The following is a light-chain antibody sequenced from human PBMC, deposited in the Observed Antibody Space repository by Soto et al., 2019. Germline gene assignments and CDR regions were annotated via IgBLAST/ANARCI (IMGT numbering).Light chain of an antibody. Sequence: DIQMTQSPSTLSASVGDSVSINCRASRSISAWLAWYQQKPGKAPRLLIYKASTLEIGVPSRFSGSGSGTEFTLTISSLQPDDVAIYYCQQYNDYSWTFDQGTKVDLK. J-gene: IGKJ1*01. CDR2: KAS. CDR3: QQYNDYSWT. V-gene: IGKV1-5*03. CDR1: RSISAW.